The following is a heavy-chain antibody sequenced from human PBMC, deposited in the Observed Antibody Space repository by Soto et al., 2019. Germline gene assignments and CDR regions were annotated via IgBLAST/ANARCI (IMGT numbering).Heavy chain of an antibody. CDR3: AAPSIAAATERVWVYYGMDV. V-gene: IGHV1-58*01. Sequence: GASVKVSCKASGFTFTSSAVQWVRQARGQRLEWIGWIVVASSNTNYAQKFQERVTITRDMSTSTAYMELSSLRSEDTAVYYCAAPSIAAATERVWVYYGMDVWGQGTTVTVSS. CDR2: IVVASSNT. CDR1: GFTFTSSA. D-gene: IGHD6-13*01. J-gene: IGHJ6*02.